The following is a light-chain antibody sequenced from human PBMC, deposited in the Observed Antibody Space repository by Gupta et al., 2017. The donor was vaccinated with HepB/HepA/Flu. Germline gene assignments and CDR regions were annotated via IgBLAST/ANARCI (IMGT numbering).Light chain of an antibody. Sequence: DIQMPPPPSSVSASVGDTVTITCRASQGISWLDWYQQKPGKAPNLLICAASTLDSGVPARFSGSGSGTSFTLTISRLQAEDVGTYYCQHANHFPLTFGQGTKVEIK. V-gene: IGKV1D-12*01. CDR1: QGISW. CDR2: AAS. CDR3: QHANHFPLT. J-gene: IGKJ4*01.